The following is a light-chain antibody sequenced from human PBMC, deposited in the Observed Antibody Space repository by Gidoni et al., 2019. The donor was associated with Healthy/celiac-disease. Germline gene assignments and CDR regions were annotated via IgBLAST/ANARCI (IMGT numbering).Light chain of an antibody. J-gene: IGKJ1*01. CDR1: QSVSSN. Sequence: EIVMTQSPATLSVSPGERATLSCRASQSVSSNLAWYQQNPGQAPRLLIYGASTRATGIPARFSGSGSGTEFTLTISSLQSEDFAVYYCQQYNNWPPKWTFGQGTKVEIK. CDR3: QQYNNWPPKWT. V-gene: IGKV3-15*01. CDR2: GAS.